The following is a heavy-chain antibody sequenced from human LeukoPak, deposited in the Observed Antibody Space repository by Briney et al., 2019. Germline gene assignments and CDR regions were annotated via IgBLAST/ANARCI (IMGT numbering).Heavy chain of an antibody. CDR3: AKDIQLST. J-gene: IGHJ3*01. D-gene: IGHD5-24*01. Sequence: GGSLRLSCAASRFTFSSYATSWVRQAPGKGLEWVSVISGSGGRTYYADSVKGRFTISRDNSKNTLYLQMNSLRAEDTAIYYCAKDIQLSTWGLGTMVTVSS. V-gene: IGHV3-23*01. CDR1: RFTFSSYA. CDR2: ISGSGGRT.